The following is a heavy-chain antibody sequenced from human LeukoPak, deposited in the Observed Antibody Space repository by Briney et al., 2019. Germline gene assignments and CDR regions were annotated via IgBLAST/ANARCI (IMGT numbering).Heavy chain of an antibody. CDR3: AKVRIVGATSAWSAFNY. D-gene: IGHD1-26*01. J-gene: IGHJ4*02. CDR1: EFTFSSYG. Sequence: PGGSLRLSCAASEFTFSSYGMHWVRQAPGKGLEWVAFIRYDGSNKYYADSVKGRFTISRDNSKNTLYLQMNSLRAEETAVYYCAKVRIVGATSAWSAFNYWGQGTLVTVSS. CDR2: IRYDGSNK. V-gene: IGHV3-30*02.